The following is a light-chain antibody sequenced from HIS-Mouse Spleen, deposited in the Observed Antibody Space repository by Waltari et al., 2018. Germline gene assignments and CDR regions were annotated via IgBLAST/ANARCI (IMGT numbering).Light chain of an antibody. CDR3: SSYTSSSTYV. CDR1: SRGVSGQHY. Sequence: QSAIPQPPSVAGSPGPASPVPCTGTSRGVSGQHYPPWYQQHPGKAPKLMIYEVSNRPSGVSNRCSGSKSGNTAYLTIYGLQAEDEAEYYCSSYTSSSTYVFGTGTKVTVL. J-gene: IGLJ1*01. V-gene: IGLV2-14*01. CDR2: EVS.